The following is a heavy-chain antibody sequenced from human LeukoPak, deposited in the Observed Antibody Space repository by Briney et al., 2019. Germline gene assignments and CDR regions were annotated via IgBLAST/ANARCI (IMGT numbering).Heavy chain of an antibody. J-gene: IGHJ4*02. Sequence: SETLSLTCTVSGDSISYSNNYWGWVRQPPGERLEWIGSIYYSGRTYYNPSLQSRVTISVDTSKNQFSLKLSSVTAADTAVYYCARVGDGYSLGVFDYWGQGTLVTVSS. CDR2: IYYSGRT. D-gene: IGHD5-24*01. CDR1: GDSISYSNNY. V-gene: IGHV4-39*07. CDR3: ARVGDGYSLGVFDY.